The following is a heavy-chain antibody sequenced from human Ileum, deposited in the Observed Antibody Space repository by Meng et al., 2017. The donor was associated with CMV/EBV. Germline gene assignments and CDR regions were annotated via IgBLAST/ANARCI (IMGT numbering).Heavy chain of an antibody. Sequence: SCKTSGYTFHSNDIIWVRQAPGQGPEWMGWIDTYTGNPTYAQDFTGRFVFSLDTSVNTAYLQISSLKAEDTAVYYCARDGLSGRYFDYWGQGTLVTVSS. CDR3: ARDGLSGRYFDY. J-gene: IGHJ4*02. CDR2: IDTYTGNP. V-gene: IGHV7-4-1*02. D-gene: IGHD1-26*01. CDR1: GYTFHSND.